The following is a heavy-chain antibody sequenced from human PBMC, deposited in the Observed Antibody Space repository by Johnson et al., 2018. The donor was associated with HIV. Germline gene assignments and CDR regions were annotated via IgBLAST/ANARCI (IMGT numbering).Heavy chain of an antibody. V-gene: IGHV3-11*01. CDR3: ARGITMIPDAFDI. Sequence: VQLVESGGGLVKPGGSLRLSCAASGFTFSDYYINWIRQAPGKGLEWVSYISSSGSTIYYADSLKGRFTISRDNAKNSLYLKMNSLRAEDPAVYYCARGITMIPDAFDIWGQGTMVTVSS. J-gene: IGHJ3*02. CDR2: ISSSGSTI. CDR1: GFTFSDYY. D-gene: IGHD3-22*01.